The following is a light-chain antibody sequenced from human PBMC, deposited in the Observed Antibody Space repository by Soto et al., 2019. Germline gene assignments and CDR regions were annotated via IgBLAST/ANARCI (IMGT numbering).Light chain of an antibody. V-gene: IGKV3-20*01. Sequence: ESVLRQSPGTVSLSPGERATLSCRASQSVSSSYLAWYQQKPGQAPRLLIYGASSRATGIPDRFSGSGSGTDFTLTISRLEPEDFAVYYCQQYGSSLFTFGPGTKVDIK. CDR1: QSVSSSY. J-gene: IGKJ3*01. CDR2: GAS. CDR3: QQYGSSLFT.